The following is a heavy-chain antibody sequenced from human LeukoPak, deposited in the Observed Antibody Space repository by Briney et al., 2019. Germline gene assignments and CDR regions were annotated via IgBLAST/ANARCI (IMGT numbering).Heavy chain of an antibody. CDR2: ISSSSSYI. V-gene: IGHV3-21*01. D-gene: IGHD3-10*01. CDR3: ARESYYYGSGGHALDI. J-gene: IGHJ3*02. CDR1: GFTFSSYS. Sequence: GGSLRLSCAASGFTFSSYSMNWVRQAPGKGLEWVSSISSSSSYIYYADSVKGRFTISRDNAKNSLYLQMNSLRAEDTAVYYCARESYYYGSGGHALDIWGQGTMVTVSS.